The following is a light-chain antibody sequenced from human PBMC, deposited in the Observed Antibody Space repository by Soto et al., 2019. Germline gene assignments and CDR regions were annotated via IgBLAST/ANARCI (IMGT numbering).Light chain of an antibody. CDR2: DSS. V-gene: IGKV3D-20*01. Sequence: IVLTQSPATLSLSPGERATLSCGASQSVSSYLAWYQQKPGLAPRLVIYDSSIRATGIPDRFSGSGSGTDFTLTISRLEPEDFAMYFCQQYGNSPQLTFGQGTRMEIK. CDR3: QQYGNSPQLT. J-gene: IGKJ5*01. CDR1: QSVSSY.